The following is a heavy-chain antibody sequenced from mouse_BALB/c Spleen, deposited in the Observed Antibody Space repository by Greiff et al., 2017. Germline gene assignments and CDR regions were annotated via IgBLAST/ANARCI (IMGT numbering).Heavy chain of an antibody. CDR1: GFSLTSYG. CDR3: ARKLLLRSSYAMDY. D-gene: IGHD1-1*01. CDR2: IWAGGST. Sequence: VQGVESGPGLVAPSQSLSITCTVSGFSLTSYGVHWVRQPPGKGLEWLGVIWAGGSTNYNSALMSRLSISKDNSKSQVFLKMNSLQTDDTAMYYCARKLLLRSSYAMDYWGQGTSVTVSS. V-gene: IGHV2-9*02. J-gene: IGHJ4*01.